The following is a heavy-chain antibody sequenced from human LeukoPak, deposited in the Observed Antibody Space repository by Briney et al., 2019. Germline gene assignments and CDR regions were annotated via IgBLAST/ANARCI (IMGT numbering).Heavy chain of an antibody. CDR2: IYYSGST. J-gene: IGHJ4*02. D-gene: IGHD6-13*01. CDR3: ARDQYSSSWSEFDY. V-gene: IGHV4-39*07. Sequence: SETLSLTCTVSGGSISSSSYYWGWIRQPPWKGLEWIGSIYYSGSTYYNPSLKSRVTISVDTSKNQFSLKLSSVTAADTAVYYCARDQYSSSWSEFDYWGQGTLVTVSS. CDR1: GGSISSSSYY.